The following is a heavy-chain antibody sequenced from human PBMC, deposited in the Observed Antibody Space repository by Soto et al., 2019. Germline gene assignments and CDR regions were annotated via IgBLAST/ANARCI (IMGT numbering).Heavy chain of an antibody. Sequence: PSETLSLTCAVSGYSISSGYYWGWIRQPPGKGLEWIGYIYYSGNTFYNPSLKSRVTMSVDTSKNQFSLNVNSVTAVDTAVYYCARSNYRGWFDPWGQGTLVTVSS. D-gene: IGHD1-7*01. V-gene: IGHV4-28*01. CDR1: GYSISSGYY. CDR2: IYYSGNT. J-gene: IGHJ5*02. CDR3: ARSNYRGWFDP.